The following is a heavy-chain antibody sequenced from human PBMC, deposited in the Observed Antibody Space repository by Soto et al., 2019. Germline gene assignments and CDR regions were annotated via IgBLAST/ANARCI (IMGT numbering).Heavy chain of an antibody. D-gene: IGHD6-19*01. J-gene: IGHJ4*02. Sequence: SVKVSCKASGGTFSSDAISWVRQAHGQGLEWMRGIIPIFGTANYAQKFQGRVTITADKSTSPAYMELSSLRSEDTAVYYCASSLGYSSGLFDYWGQGTLVTVSS. V-gene: IGHV1-69*06. CDR3: ASSLGYSSGLFDY. CDR2: IIPIFGTA. CDR1: GGTFSSDA.